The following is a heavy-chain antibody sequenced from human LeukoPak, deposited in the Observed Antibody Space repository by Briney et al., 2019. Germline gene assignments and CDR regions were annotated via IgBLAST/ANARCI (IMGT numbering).Heavy chain of an antibody. V-gene: IGHV1-69*05. CDR3: ASSPLYYDSSGRPFDY. CDR2: IIPTFGTA. J-gene: IGHJ4*02. Sequence: VASVKVSCKASGGTFSSYAISWVRQAPGQGLEWMGGIIPTFGTANYAQKFQGRVTITTDESTSTAYMELSSLRSEDTAVYYCASSPLYYDSSGRPFDYWGQGTLVTVSS. CDR1: GGTFSSYA. D-gene: IGHD3-22*01.